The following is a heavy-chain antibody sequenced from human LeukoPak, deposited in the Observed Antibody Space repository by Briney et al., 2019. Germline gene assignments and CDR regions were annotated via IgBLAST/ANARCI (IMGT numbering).Heavy chain of an antibody. Sequence: SLKVSCKASGYPFISYYIQWVRQGPGQGLEWMGLINPSGGSTTYTQKFQGRVTMTSDTSTSTVYMELSRLTSEDAAVYFCARAGSGSAFDYWGQGTLVIVSS. CDR1: GYPFISYY. D-gene: IGHD3-10*01. J-gene: IGHJ4*02. CDR3: ARAGSGSAFDY. V-gene: IGHV1-46*01. CDR2: INPSGGST.